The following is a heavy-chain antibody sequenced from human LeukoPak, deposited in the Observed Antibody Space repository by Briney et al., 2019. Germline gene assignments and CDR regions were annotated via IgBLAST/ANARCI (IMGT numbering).Heavy chain of an antibody. CDR2: IYYSGST. Sequence: KPSETLSLTCTVSGGSISSYYWSWIRQPPGKGRGWIGYIYYSGSTNYNPSLKSRVTISVDTSKNQFSLKLSSVTAADTAVYYCARVGVDSSGYYLLDYWGQGTLVTVSS. J-gene: IGHJ4*02. D-gene: IGHD3-22*01. CDR3: ARVGVDSSGYYLLDY. CDR1: GGSISSYY. V-gene: IGHV4-59*01.